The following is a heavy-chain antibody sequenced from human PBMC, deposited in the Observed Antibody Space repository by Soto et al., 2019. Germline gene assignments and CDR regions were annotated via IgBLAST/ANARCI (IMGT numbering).Heavy chain of an antibody. D-gene: IGHD1-26*01. CDR3: AKVSLGALTFTDYYYYGLDV. CDR1: GFTFITYA. J-gene: IGHJ6*02. V-gene: IGHV3-23*01. CDR2: ISGGGGST. Sequence: PGGSLRLSCASSGFTFITYAMNWVRQAPGKGLEWVSAISGGGGSTYYADSVKGRVTISRDNSKNTLYLQMNSLRAEDTAVYYCAKVSLGALTFTDYYYYGLDVWGQGTTVTVSS.